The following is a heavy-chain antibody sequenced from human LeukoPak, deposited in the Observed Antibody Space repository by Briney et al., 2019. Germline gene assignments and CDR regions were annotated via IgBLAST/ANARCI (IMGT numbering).Heavy chain of an antibody. CDR3: AREDPQTTVPEGLDV. CDR2: IYFSGTT. V-gene: IGHV4-59*01. D-gene: IGHD4-17*01. Sequence: SETLSLTCTVSGGSISNYYWSWLRQPPGKGLEWIGYIYFSGTTNINPSLKSRVTISVDMSKNQFSLKLSSVTAADTAVYYCAREDPQTTVPEGLDVRGQGTTVTVSS. J-gene: IGHJ6*02. CDR1: GGSISNYY.